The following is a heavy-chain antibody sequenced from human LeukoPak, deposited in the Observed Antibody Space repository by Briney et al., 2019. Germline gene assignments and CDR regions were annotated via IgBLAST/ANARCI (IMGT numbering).Heavy chain of an antibody. CDR1: GYTFTGYY. J-gene: IGHJ3*02. Sequence: ASVTVSCKASGYTFTGYYMHWVRQAPGQGLEWMGRTNPNSGGTNYAQKFQGRVTMTRDTSISTAYMELSRLRSDDTAVYYCARVDPNDAFDIWGQGTMVTVSS. CDR2: TNPNSGGT. CDR3: ARVDPNDAFDI. V-gene: IGHV1-2*06.